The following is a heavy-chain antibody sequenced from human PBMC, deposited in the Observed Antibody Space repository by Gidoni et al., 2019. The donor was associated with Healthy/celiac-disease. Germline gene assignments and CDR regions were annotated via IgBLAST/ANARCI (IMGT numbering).Heavy chain of an antibody. Sequence: QVQLQQSGPGLVKPSQTLSLTCAISGESVSSNSDAWNWIRQSPSRGLEWLGRTYYRSKWYNDYAVSVKSRITLNPDTSKNQFSLQLNSVTPEDTAVYYCARGPYCGGDCSNAFDIWGQGTMVTVSS. J-gene: IGHJ3*02. V-gene: IGHV6-1*01. CDR2: TYYRSKWYN. D-gene: IGHD2-21*02. CDR3: ARGPYCGGDCSNAFDI. CDR1: GESVSSNSDA.